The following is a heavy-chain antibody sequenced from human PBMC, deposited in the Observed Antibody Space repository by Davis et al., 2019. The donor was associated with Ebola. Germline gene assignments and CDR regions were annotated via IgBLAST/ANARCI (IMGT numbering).Heavy chain of an antibody. CDR3: AKRYNWNYFDY. Sequence: GESLKISCAASGFAFNVYWMTWVRQAPGKGLEWVATIKQDGGETHYVDSVKGRFTISRDNSKNTLYLQMNSLRAEDTAVYYCAKRYNWNYFDYWGQGTLVTVSS. CDR1: GFAFNVYW. CDR2: IKQDGGET. D-gene: IGHD1-20*01. J-gene: IGHJ4*02. V-gene: IGHV3-7*03.